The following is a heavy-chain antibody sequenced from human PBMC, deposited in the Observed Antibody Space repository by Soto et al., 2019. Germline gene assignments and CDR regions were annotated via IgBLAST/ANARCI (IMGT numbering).Heavy chain of an antibody. Sequence: EVQLLESGGGLVQPGGSLRLSCAASGFTFSSYAMSWVRQAPGKGLEWVSAISGSGGSTYYTDSVKGRFTISRDNSKNTLYLQMNSLRAEDTAVYYCAKDNVAATTYGMDVWGQGTTVTVSS. J-gene: IGHJ6*02. CDR2: ISGSGGST. CDR1: GFTFSSYA. CDR3: AKDNVAATTYGMDV. D-gene: IGHD6-13*01. V-gene: IGHV3-23*01.